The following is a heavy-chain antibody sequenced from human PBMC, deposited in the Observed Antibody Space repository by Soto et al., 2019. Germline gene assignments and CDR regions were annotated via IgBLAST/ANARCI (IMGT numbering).Heavy chain of an antibody. V-gene: IGHV3-33*08. D-gene: IGHD3-9*01. Sequence: GGSLRLSCAASGFTFSSYGMHWVRQAPGKGLEWVAVIWYDGSNKYYADSVKGRFTISRDNSKNTLYLQMNSLRAEDTAVYYCAREFDLVSRFDYWGQGTLVTVSS. CDR2: IWYDGSNK. CDR3: AREFDLVSRFDY. CDR1: GFTFSSYG. J-gene: IGHJ4*02.